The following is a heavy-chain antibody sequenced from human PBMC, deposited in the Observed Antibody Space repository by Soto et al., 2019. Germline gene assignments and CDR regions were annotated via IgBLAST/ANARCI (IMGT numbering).Heavy chain of an antibody. V-gene: IGHV4-4*02. CDR2: IYHSGST. Sequence: QVQLQESGPGLVKPSGTLSLTCAVSGGSISSSNWWSWVRQPPGKGLEWIGEIYHSGSTNYNPSLKSRVNISVDKSKNQFSLKLSSVTAADTAVYYCARVLAVAGTAYYYYGMDVWGKGTTVTVSS. CDR3: ARVLAVAGTAYYYYGMDV. D-gene: IGHD6-19*01. CDR1: GGSISSSNW. J-gene: IGHJ6*04.